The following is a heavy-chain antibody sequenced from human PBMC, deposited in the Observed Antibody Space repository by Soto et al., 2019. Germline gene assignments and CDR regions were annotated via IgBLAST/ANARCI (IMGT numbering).Heavy chain of an antibody. CDR3: ASPKIAFYNWFDP. V-gene: IGHV4-59*12. D-gene: IGHD3-3*02. CDR1: GGSISGYY. J-gene: IGHJ5*02. Sequence: PSETLSLTCTVSGGSISGYYWSWIRQPPGKGLEWIGYIYYSGTTNYNPSLKSRVTISVDTSKNQFSLKLSSVTAADTAVYYCASPKIAFYNWFDPWGQGTLVTVSS. CDR2: IYYSGTT.